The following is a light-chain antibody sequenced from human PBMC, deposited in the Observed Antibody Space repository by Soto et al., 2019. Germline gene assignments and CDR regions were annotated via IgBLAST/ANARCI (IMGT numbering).Light chain of an antibody. CDR1: SSDVGGYNF. CDR3: SSYTSSRTLWV. J-gene: IGLJ3*02. V-gene: IGLV2-14*01. CDR2: EVS. Sequence: QSALTQPASVSGSPGQSITISCTGTSSDVGGYNFVSWYQQHPGKAPKLMIYEVSNRPSGVSNRFSGSKSGNTASLTISGLRADDEADYYCSSYTSSRTLWVFGGGTKVTVL.